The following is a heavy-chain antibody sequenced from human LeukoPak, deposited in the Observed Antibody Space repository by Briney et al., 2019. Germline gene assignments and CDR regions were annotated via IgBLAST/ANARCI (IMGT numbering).Heavy chain of an antibody. Sequence: ASVKVSCKASGYTLTSYGIRWVRQAPGQGLEWMGWISAYNGNTNYAQKLQGRVTMTTDTSTSTAYMELRSLRSDDTAVYYCARVSPEFIAARDFDIWGQGTMVTVSS. V-gene: IGHV1-18*01. J-gene: IGHJ3*02. CDR2: ISAYNGNT. D-gene: IGHD6-13*01. CDR3: ARVSPEFIAARDFDI. CDR1: GYTLTSYG.